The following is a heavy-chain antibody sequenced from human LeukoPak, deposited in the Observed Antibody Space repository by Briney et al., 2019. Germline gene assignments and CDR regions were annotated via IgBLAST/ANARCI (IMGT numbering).Heavy chain of an antibody. CDR2: IYYSGST. Sequence: SETLSLPCTVSGGSISSYYWSWIRQPPGKGLEWIGYIYYSGSTNYNPSLKSRVTISVDTSKNQFSLKLSSVTAADTAVYYCARSLRGIAAAGFDYWGQGTLVTVSS. D-gene: IGHD6-13*01. CDR3: ARSLRGIAAAGFDY. J-gene: IGHJ4*02. CDR1: GGSISSYY. V-gene: IGHV4-59*08.